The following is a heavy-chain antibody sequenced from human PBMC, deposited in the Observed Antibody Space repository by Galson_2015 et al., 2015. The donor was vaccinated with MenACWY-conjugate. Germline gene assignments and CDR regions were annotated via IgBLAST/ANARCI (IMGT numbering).Heavy chain of an antibody. CDR2: VNPSSGST. CDR1: GYTFTNYY. CDR3: ARDFGVPPAQICYY. D-gene: IGHD3-3*01. Sequence: SVKVSCKASGYTFTNYYMHWVRRAPGQGLEWMGIVNPSSGSTIYAQKFQGRVTMTRDTSTSTVYMELSSLRSEDTAVYYCARDFGVPPAQICYYWGHGTLVTVSS. J-gene: IGHJ4*01. V-gene: IGHV1-46*03.